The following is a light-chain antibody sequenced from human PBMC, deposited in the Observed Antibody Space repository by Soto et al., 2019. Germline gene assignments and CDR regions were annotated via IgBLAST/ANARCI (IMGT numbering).Light chain of an antibody. CDR3: QQYGSSLS. CDR1: QSVSIN. Sequence: EVLMTQSPATLSVSPGERATLSCRASQSVSINLAWYQQKPGQAPRLLIYGASTRAAGVPARFSGSGSGTDFTLTISRLEPEDFAVYYCQQYGSSLSFGQGTKLEIK. J-gene: IGKJ2*01. CDR2: GAS. V-gene: IGKV3-20*01.